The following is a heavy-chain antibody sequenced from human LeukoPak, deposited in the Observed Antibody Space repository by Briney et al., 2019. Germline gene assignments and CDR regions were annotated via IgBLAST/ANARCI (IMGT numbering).Heavy chain of an antibody. V-gene: IGHV3-23*01. CDR1: GFTFSSSA. Sequence: GGSLRLSCAASGFTFSSSAMSWVRQAPGKGLEWVSAITNNGGYTYYADSVQGRFTISRDNAKNSLYLQMNSLRAEDTAVYYCAREWGYYDYWGQGTLVTVSS. J-gene: IGHJ4*02. D-gene: IGHD3-16*01. CDR3: AREWGYYDY. CDR2: ITNNGGYT.